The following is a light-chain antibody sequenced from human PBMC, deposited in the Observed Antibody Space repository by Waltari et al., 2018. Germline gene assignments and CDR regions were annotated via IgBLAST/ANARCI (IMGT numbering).Light chain of an antibody. Sequence: EIVLTQSPAPLSLSPGERATLSCRASQSVTTSSLAWYQQKPGQAPRLLIYGASSRATDIPDRFGGRGSGRDFTLTISRLEPEDFAVYYCQQYGSSTWTFGQGTKVEVK. V-gene: IGKV3-20*01. CDR3: QQYGSSTWT. J-gene: IGKJ1*01. CDR2: GAS. CDR1: QSVTTSS.